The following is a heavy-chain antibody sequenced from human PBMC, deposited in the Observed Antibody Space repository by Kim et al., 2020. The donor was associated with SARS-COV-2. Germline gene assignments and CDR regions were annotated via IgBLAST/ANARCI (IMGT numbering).Heavy chain of an antibody. V-gene: IGHV3-23*01. Sequence: PDSVKGRSTISRDNSKSTWYLQMNSLRAEDTAVYYCAKSITTSCYTSIDYWGQGTLVTVSS. J-gene: IGHJ4*02. CDR3: AKSITTSCYTSIDY. D-gene: IGHD2-2*02.